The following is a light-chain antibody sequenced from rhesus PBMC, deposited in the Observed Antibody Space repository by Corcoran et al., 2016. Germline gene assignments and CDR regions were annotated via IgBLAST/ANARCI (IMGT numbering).Light chain of an antibody. CDR2: KAS. Sequence: GDTVTITCRASQSISSWLAWYQQKPGKAPKLLIDKASSLESGVPSRFSGSGSGTAFTLTISSLQSEDFAPYYCQQYSSNPFTFGPGTKLDIK. CDR3: QQYSSNPFT. CDR1: QSISSW. J-gene: IGKJ3*01. V-gene: IGKV1-22*01.